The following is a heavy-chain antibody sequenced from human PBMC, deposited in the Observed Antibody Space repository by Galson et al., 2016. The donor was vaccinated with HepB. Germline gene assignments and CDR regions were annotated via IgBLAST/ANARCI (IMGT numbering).Heavy chain of an antibody. J-gene: IGHJ4*02. CDR1: GFTFSSYS. D-gene: IGHD1-26*01. V-gene: IGHV3-21*01. CDR3: ARDRVGSSYYMDPFDY. CDR2: ISSVSSCI. Sequence: SLRLSCAASGFTFSSYSMNWVRQAPGKGLEWVSSISSVSSCIYYADSMKGRFTVSRDNAKNSLYLQMNSLRAEDTAVYYCARDRVGSSYYMDPFDYWGQGTLVTVSS.